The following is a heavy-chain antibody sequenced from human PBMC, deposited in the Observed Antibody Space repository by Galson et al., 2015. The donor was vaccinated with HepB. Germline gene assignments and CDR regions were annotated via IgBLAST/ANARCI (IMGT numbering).Heavy chain of an antibody. V-gene: IGHV3-66*01. Sequence: SLRLSCAASGFTVSSNYMSWVRQAPGKGLEWVSVIYSGGSTYYADSVKGRFTISRDNSKNTLYLQMNSLRAEDTAVYYCASGYDSSGEDHAFDIWGQGTMVTVSS. CDR3: ASGYDSSGEDHAFDI. J-gene: IGHJ3*02. D-gene: IGHD3-22*01. CDR2: IYSGGST. CDR1: GFTVSSNY.